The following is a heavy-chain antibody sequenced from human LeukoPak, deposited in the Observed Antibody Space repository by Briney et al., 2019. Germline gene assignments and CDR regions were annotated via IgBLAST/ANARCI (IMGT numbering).Heavy chain of an antibody. Sequence: GGSLRLSCAASGFTFSSYGMHWVRQAPGKGLEWVAVTSYDGSNKYYADSVKGRFTISRDNSKNTLYLQMNSLRAEDTAVYYCAKDSGSYLYYFDYWGQGTLVTVSS. CDR2: TSYDGSNK. D-gene: IGHD1-26*01. CDR3: AKDSGSYLYYFDY. J-gene: IGHJ4*02. V-gene: IGHV3-30*18. CDR1: GFTFSSYG.